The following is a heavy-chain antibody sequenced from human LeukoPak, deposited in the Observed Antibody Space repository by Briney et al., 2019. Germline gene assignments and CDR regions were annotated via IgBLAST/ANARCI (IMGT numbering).Heavy chain of an antibody. V-gene: IGHV3-30*03. J-gene: IGHJ3*02. Sequence: GRSLRLSCAASGFTFSSYGMHWVRQAPGKGLEWVAVISYDGSNKYYADSVKGRFTISRDNSKKTLYLQMSSLRAEDTSVYYCARDLVNIHTTGSTYDAVDIWGQGTMVTVSS. CDR1: GFTFSSYG. D-gene: IGHD1-1*01. CDR3: ARDLVNIHTTGSTYDAVDI. CDR2: ISYDGSNK.